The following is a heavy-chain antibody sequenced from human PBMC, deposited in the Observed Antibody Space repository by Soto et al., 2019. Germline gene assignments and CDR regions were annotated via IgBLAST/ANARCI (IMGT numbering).Heavy chain of an antibody. V-gene: IGHV3-64D*06. CDR2: ISIDGGSA. CDR3: VKTRFAVRGLMGYYFGIDL. Sequence: HGGSLGLGCAASGVTVSSFAVDGVRKEQGKGLEHVSTISIDGGSAYYADFVKGRFTISRDNSKNTLSLQMSSLRAEDTAVYYCVKTRFAVRGLMGYYFGIDLWGQGTTVTVSS. CDR1: GVTVSSFA. D-gene: IGHD3-10*01. J-gene: IGHJ6*02.